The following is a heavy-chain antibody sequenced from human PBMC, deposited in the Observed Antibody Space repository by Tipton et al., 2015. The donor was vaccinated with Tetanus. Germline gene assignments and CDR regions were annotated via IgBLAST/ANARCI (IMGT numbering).Heavy chain of an antibody. V-gene: IGHV4-30-4*01. D-gene: IGHD2/OR15-2a*01. CDR1: GAPFSSGDYY. CDR2: IYQTGTT. J-gene: IGHJ4*02. Sequence: LRLSCTVSGAPFSSGDYYWSWIRKPPGKDLEWIGYIYQTGTTYYNPSLKGRVTISMDRSNTQFSLRLDSLTAADTAVYYCARAAGFLGLTHDFWGRGTLVSVSS. CDR3: ARAAGFLGLTHDF.